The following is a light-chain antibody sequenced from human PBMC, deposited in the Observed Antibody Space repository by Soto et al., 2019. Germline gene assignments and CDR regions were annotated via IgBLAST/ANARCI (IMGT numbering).Light chain of an antibody. J-gene: IGKJ2*01. V-gene: IGKV1-39*01. CDR2: AAS. CDR1: QTVTSY. Sequence: DIPMTQSPSSLSASVGDRVTIACRASQTVTSYVNWYQQKPGEAPKVLIFAASNLQRGVPSRFRGSGSGTDFTLTINGLQPEDFATYYCQQSFRSPYAFGQGTRLDLK. CDR3: QQSFRSPYA.